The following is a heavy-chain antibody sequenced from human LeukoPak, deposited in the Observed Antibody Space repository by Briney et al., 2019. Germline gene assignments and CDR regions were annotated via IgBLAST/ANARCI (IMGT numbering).Heavy chain of an antibody. J-gene: IGHJ4*02. CDR1: AFTFSSYA. V-gene: IGHV3-23*01. Sequence: GGSRRLSCAAAAFTFSSYAMRWVRQVPGKLLEWVSAIRGIGGSTYYADSVKGRFTISRDNSKNTLYLQMNSLRAEDTAVYYCAKGDGDYVWGSYRYTWLYYFDYWGQGTLVTVSS. CDR2: IRGIGGST. CDR3: AKGDGDYVWGSYRYTWLYYFDY. D-gene: IGHD3-16*02.